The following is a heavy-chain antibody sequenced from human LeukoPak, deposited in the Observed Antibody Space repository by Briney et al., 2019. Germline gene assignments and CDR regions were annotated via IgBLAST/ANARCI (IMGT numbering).Heavy chain of an antibody. CDR2: ISVYNGHT. CDR1: GYTFTTYG. Sequence: ASVTVSCKASGYTFTTYGISWVRQAPGQGLEWMGWISVYNGHTNYAQKLQGRVTMTTDTSTSTAYMELRSLRSDDTAVYYCARDAYYYDSSGPRGLQDQSARFDPWGQGTLVTVSS. D-gene: IGHD3-22*01. V-gene: IGHV1-18*01. CDR3: ARDAYYYDSSGPRGLQDQSARFDP. J-gene: IGHJ5*02.